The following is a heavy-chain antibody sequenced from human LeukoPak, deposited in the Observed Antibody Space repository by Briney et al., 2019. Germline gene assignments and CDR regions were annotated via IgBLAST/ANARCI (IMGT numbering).Heavy chain of an antibody. CDR1: GFTFTKCA. D-gene: IGHD6-19*01. V-gene: IGHV3-23*01. CDR3: AGDRNSDWYSPLDY. CDR2: ITATGDTA. J-gene: IGHJ4*02. Sequence: GGSLRLSCVASGFTFTKCAMSWIRQSPGKGLEWVAIITATGDTAYYADSVKGRFTISRDNSRNTVYMQMDSLRAEDTAIYYCAGDRNSDWYSPLDYWGQGSQVTVSP.